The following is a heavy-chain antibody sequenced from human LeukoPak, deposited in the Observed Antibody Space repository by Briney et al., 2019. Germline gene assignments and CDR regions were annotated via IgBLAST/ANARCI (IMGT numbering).Heavy chain of an antibody. CDR1: GHTFTNSW. CDR3: ARRGSSSSDYYYGMDV. J-gene: IGHJ6*02. D-gene: IGHD6-6*01. Sequence: GESLKISCTGSGHTFTNSWIAWVRQKPGKGLEWMGLIYPDDSDTRYNPSFQGQVTISADKSISTAYLQWSSLKASDTAMYYCARRGSSSSDYYYGMDVWGQGTTLTVSS. V-gene: IGHV5-51*01. CDR2: IYPDDSDT.